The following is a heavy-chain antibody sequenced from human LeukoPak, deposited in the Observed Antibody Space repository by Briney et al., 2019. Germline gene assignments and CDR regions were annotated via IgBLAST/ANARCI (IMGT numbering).Heavy chain of an antibody. CDR1: GGTFSSYA. Sequence: SVKVSCKASGGTFSSYAISWVRQAPGQGLEWMGGIIPIFGTANYAQKFQGRVTITADESTSTAYMELSSLRSEDTAVYYCARENSGYPYDAFDIWGQGTMVTVSS. D-gene: IGHD5-12*01. J-gene: IGHJ3*02. CDR3: ARENSGYPYDAFDI. CDR2: IIPIFGTA. V-gene: IGHV1-69*13.